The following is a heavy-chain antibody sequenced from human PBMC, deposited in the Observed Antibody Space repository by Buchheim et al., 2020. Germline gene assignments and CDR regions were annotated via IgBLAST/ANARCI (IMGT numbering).Heavy chain of an antibody. CDR1: GGSISSGGYS. CDR3: TRGRRMTPATGTYGRS. J-gene: IGHJ5*02. CDR2: IYHSGST. Sequence: QLQLQESGSGLVKPSQTLSLTCAVSGGSISSGGYSWSWIRQPPGKGLEWIGYIYHSGSTYYNPSLKSRVTISVDRSKNQFSLKLSSVTAADTGVFYCTRGRRMTPATGTYGRSWGQGTL. V-gene: IGHV4-30-2*01. D-gene: IGHD1-14*01.